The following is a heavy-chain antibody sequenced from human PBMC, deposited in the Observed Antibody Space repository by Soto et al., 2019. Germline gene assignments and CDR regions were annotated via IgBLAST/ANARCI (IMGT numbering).Heavy chain of an antibody. D-gene: IGHD1-26*01. CDR2: ISGSGGST. J-gene: IGHJ4*02. CDR1: GFTFSSYA. CDR3: AKDPLGVGATPVWPH. V-gene: IGHV3-23*01. Sequence: GGSLRLSCAASGFTFSSYAMSWVRQAPGKGLEWVSAISGSGGSTYYADSVKGRCTISRDNSKNTLYLQMNSLRAEDTAVYYCAKDPLGVGATPVWPHWGQGTLVTVSS.